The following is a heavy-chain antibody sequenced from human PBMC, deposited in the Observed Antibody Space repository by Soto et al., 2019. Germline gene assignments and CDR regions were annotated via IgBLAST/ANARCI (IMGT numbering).Heavy chain of an antibody. CDR1: GFTFSNYG. CDR2: INRSGGST. J-gene: IGHJ4*01. Sequence: GGSLRLSCAASGFTFSNYGMTWVRQAPGKGLDWVSTINRSGGSTFYADSVKGRFTISRDNSKNTVYLQINSLRAEDTAVYYCAKYNQGITNYYFDYWGQGALVTVSS. D-gene: IGHD2-8*01. CDR3: AKYNQGITNYYFDY. V-gene: IGHV3-23*01.